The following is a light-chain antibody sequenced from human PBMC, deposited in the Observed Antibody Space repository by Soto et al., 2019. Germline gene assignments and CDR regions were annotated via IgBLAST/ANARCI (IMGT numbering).Light chain of an antibody. Sequence: IVMTQSPATLSVSPGERATLSCRASQSVFSSLAWYQHKPGQAPRLLIYGAATRATGIPARFSGSGSGTEFTLTISSLQSDDIAVYYCQQYHNWPAFGQGTKVEIK. CDR2: GAA. CDR1: QSVFSS. CDR3: QQYHNWPA. J-gene: IGKJ1*01. V-gene: IGKV3-15*01.